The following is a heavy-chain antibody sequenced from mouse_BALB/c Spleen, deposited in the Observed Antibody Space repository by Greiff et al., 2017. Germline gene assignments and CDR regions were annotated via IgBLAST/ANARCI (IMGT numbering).Heavy chain of an antibody. CDR3: ARRDYRYGENY. V-gene: IGHV3-2*02. CDR2: ISYSGST. D-gene: IGHD2-14*01. CDR1: GYSITSDYA. Sequence: EVHLVESGPGLVKPSQSLSLTCTVTGYSITSDYAWNWIRQFPGNKLEWMGYISYSGSTSYNPSLKSRISITRDTSKNQFFLQLNSVTTEDTATYYCARRDYRYGENYWGQGTTLTVSS. J-gene: IGHJ2*01.